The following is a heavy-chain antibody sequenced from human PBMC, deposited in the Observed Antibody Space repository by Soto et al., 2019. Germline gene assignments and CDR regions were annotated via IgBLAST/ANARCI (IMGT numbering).Heavy chain of an antibody. CDR3: AREDILTGAVFDY. CDR2: IYYSGST. D-gene: IGHD3-9*01. Sequence: PSETLSLTCTVSGGSISSYYWSWIRQPPGKGLEWIGYIYYSGSTNYNPSLKSRVTISVDTSKNQSSLKLSSVTAADTAVYYCAREDILTGAVFDYWGQGTLVTVSS. CDR1: GGSISSYY. V-gene: IGHV4-59*01. J-gene: IGHJ4*02.